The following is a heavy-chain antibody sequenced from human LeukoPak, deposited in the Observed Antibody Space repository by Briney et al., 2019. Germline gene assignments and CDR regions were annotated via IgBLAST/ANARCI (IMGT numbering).Heavy chain of an antibody. J-gene: IGHJ4*02. CDR3: ARENADSGSLYY. D-gene: IGHD3-10*01. CDR2: MNPNSGNT. Sequence: ASVKVSCKASGYTFTSYDINWVRQATGQGLEWMGWMNPNSGNTGYAQKFQGRVTMTRNTSISTAYMELNSLKSEDTAVFYCARENADSGSLYYWGQGTLVTVSS. CDR1: GYTFTSYD. V-gene: IGHV1-8*01.